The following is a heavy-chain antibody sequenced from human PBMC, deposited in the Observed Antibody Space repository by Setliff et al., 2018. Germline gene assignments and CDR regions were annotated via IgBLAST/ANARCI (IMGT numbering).Heavy chain of an antibody. CDR2: INNYSFKT. Sequence: ASVKVSCKASGYTFNNYGITWVRQAPGQGLEWMGWINNYSFKTTYPQKFLDRVTVTTDTSATTAYMELKNLRSDDTAVYHCARINFYVSSGYYYAPDFWGQGTLVTVSS. CDR1: GYTFNNYG. V-gene: IGHV1-18*01. CDR3: ARINFYVSSGYYYAPDF. J-gene: IGHJ4*02. D-gene: IGHD3-22*01.